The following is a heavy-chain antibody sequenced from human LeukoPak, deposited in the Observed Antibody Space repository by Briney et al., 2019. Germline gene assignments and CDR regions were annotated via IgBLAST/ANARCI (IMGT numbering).Heavy chain of an antibody. D-gene: IGHD5-24*01. V-gene: IGHV3-48*01. CDR3: ASCSISRRDGYNRYYYYYYMDV. J-gene: IGHJ6*03. Sequence: GGSLRLSCAASGFTFSSYSMNWVRQAPGKGLEWVSYISSSSSTIYYADSVKGRFTISRDNAKNSLYLQMNSLRAEDTAVYYCASCSISRRDGYNRYYYYYYMDVWGKGTTVTISS. CDR2: ISSSSSTI. CDR1: GFTFSSYS.